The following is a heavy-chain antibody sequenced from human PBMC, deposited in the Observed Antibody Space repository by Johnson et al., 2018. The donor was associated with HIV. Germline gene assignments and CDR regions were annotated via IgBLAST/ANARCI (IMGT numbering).Heavy chain of an antibody. D-gene: IGHD5-18*01. CDR3: ARAYTYGAFDI. Sequence: VQLVESGGGLVQPGGSLRLYCAASGFIVSSNYMNWVRQAPGKGLEWVSVIYSGGSTYHADSVKGRFIISRDNSKSTLYLQMNSLRAEDTAVYYCARAYTYGAFDIWGQGTTVTISS. CDR1: GFIVSSNY. J-gene: IGHJ3*02. CDR2: IYSGGST. V-gene: IGHV3-66*01.